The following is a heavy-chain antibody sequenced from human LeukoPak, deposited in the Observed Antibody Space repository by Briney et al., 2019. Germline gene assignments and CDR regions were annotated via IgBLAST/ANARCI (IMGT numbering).Heavy chain of an antibody. Sequence: ASVKVSCKASGYTFTGYYMHWVRQAPGQGLEWMGWINPNSGGTNYAQKFQGRVTMTRDTSISTAYMELSRLRSDDTAVYYCGRGDSNYYYGMDVWGQGTTVTVSS. J-gene: IGHJ6*02. CDR3: GRGDSNYYYGMDV. CDR2: INPNSGGT. V-gene: IGHV1-2*02. D-gene: IGHD2-21*02. CDR1: GYTFTGYY.